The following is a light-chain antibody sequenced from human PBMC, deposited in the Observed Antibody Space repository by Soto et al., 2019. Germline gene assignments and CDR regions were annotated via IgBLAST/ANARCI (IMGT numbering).Light chain of an antibody. J-gene: IGKJ1*01. CDR2: DAS. V-gene: IGKV1-5*01. Sequence: DIQMTQSASTLSASVGDRVTITCRASQSISSWLAWFQQKPGKAPKLLIYDASSLESGVPSRFSGSGSGTEFTLTISSLQPDDFATYYCQQYNSYSPEWTFGQGTKVDIK. CDR3: QQYNSYSPEWT. CDR1: QSISSW.